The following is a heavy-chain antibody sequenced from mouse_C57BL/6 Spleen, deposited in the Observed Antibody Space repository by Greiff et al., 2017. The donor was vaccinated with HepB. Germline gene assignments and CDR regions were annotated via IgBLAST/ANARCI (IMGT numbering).Heavy chain of an antibody. V-gene: IGHV5-4*01. J-gene: IGHJ2*01. Sequence: EVKLMESGGGLVKPGGSLKLSCAASGFTFSSYAMSWVRQTPEKRLEWVATISDGGSYTYYPDNVKGRFTISRDNAKNNLYLQMSHLKSEDTAMYYCARDNYYYGSSLFDYWGQGTTLTVSS. CDR1: GFTFSSYA. CDR3: ARDNYYYGSSLFDY. CDR2: ISDGGSYT. D-gene: IGHD1-1*01.